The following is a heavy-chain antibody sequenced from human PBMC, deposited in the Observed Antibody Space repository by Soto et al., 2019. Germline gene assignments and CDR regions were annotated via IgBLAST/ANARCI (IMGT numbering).Heavy chain of an antibody. CDR1: GDSISSYY. D-gene: IGHD3-10*01. J-gene: IGHJ5*02. Sequence: PSETLSLTCTVSGDSISSYYWSWIRQPAGKGLEWIGRINTSGSTNYNPSLKSRVTMSVDASKNQFSLRLNSVTAADTAFYYCARDLFTMLRGAPRFDPWGQGTLVTVS. CDR3: ARDLFTMLRGAPRFDP. V-gene: IGHV4-4*07. CDR2: INTSGST.